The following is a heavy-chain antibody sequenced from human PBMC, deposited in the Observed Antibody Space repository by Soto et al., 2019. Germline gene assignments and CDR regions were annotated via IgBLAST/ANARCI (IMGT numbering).Heavy chain of an antibody. D-gene: IGHD5-12*01. CDR3: ARDGDGYNY. V-gene: IGHV4-61*01. J-gene: IGHJ4*02. CDR1: GGSVSSGSYY. Sequence: QVQLQESGPGLVKPSETLSLTCTVSGGSVSSGSYYWSWIRQPPGKGLEWIGYIYYSGSTNYNPSLKSRVTISADTSKNQFSLKLSSVTAAVTAVYYCARDGDGYNYWGQGTLVTVSS. CDR2: IYYSGST.